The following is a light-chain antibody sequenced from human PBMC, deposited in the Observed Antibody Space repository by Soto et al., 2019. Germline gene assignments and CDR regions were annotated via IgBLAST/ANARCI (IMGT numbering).Light chain of an antibody. CDR2: DAS. Sequence: DIPMTQSPSSLSASVGDRVTITCQASQEISNFLNWYQQKPGKAPKLLIYDASNLETGVPSRFSGSGSGTDFTFTISSLQPEDIATYYCQQYINVPPTFGGGTKFEIK. CDR3: QQYINVPPT. V-gene: IGKV1-33*01. J-gene: IGKJ4*01. CDR1: QEISNF.